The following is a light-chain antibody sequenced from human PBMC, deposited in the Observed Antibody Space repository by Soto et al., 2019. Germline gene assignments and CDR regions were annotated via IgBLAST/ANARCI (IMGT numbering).Light chain of an antibody. CDR3: QQYNNWLYT. J-gene: IGKJ2*01. V-gene: IGKV3-15*01. CDR2: AAS. Sequence: EIVMTQSPVTLSVSPGERATLSCRASQSISTNLAWYQQKAGQAPRLLIYAASTRANGIPARFSGSGSGTDFTLTINSLQSEDFEVYYCQQYNNWLYTFGQGTKVDIK. CDR1: QSISTN.